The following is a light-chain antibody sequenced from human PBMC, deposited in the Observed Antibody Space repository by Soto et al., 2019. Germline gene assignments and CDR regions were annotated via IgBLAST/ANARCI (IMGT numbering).Light chain of an antibody. Sequence: DIQMTQSPSTLSASVGDRVTITCRASQSISGWLVWYQQKPGKAPKLLIYDASSLETGVPSRFSGSGSGTEFTLTISSLQPDDFATYYCQQYNSYWLTFGGGTKVDIK. CDR2: DAS. CDR3: QQYNSYWLT. J-gene: IGKJ4*01. V-gene: IGKV1-5*01. CDR1: QSISGW.